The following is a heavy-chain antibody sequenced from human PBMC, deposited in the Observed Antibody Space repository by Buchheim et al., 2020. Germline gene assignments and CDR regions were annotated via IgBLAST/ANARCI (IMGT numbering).Heavy chain of an antibody. V-gene: IGHV3-23*01. CDR1: GFTFSSYA. Sequence: EVQLLESGGGLVQPGGSLRLSCAASGFTFSSYAMSWVRQAPGKGLEWVSAISGSGGSTYYADSVKGRLTISRDNSKNTLYLQMNSLRAEDTAVYYCAKSPEIAVAGAIYYYYYMDVWGKGTT. J-gene: IGHJ6*03. CDR3: AKSPEIAVAGAIYYYYYMDV. CDR2: ISGSGGST. D-gene: IGHD6-19*01.